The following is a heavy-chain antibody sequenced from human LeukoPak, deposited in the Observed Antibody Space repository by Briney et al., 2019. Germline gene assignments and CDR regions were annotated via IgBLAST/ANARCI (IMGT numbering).Heavy chain of an antibody. CDR3: ARVYSSSLYFWFDP. J-gene: IGHJ5*02. CDR2: IWYDGSNK. V-gene: IGHV3-33*01. D-gene: IGHD6-13*01. CDR1: GFTFSSYG. Sequence: GGSLRLSCAASGFTFSSYGMHWVRQAPGKGLEWVAVIWYDGSNKCYADSVKGRFTISRDNSKNTLYLQMNSLRAEDTAVYYCARVYSSSLYFWFDPWGQGTLVTVSS.